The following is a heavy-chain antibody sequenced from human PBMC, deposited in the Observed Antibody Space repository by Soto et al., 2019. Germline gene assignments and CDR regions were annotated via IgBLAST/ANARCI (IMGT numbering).Heavy chain of an antibody. CDR3: VKEFIISYSASVIHN. V-gene: IGHV3-23*01. Sequence: PGGSLRLSCAASGFTFRDYAMTWVRQAPGKGLEWVSSIYGSGDKTFYARSVEGRCTISRDNIKNTLDLHMNGLRADDTALYYCVKEFIISYSASVIHNWGQGNLVTIS. D-gene: IGHD3-10*01. J-gene: IGHJ1*01. CDR2: IYGSGDKT. CDR1: GFTFRDYA.